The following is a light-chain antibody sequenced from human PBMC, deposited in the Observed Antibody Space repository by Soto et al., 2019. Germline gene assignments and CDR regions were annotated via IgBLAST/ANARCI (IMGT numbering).Light chain of an antibody. CDR1: QSLLYSSNNKNC. J-gene: IGKJ5*01. CDR3: QQYYNTPFT. CDR2: WAS. Sequence: DIVMSQSPDSLAVSLGERATINCKSSQSLLYSSNNKNCLAWYQQKPGQPPKLLIYWASTRESGVPDRFSGSGSGTDFTLTISSLQAEDVAVYYCQQYYNTPFTFGQGTRLEIK. V-gene: IGKV4-1*01.